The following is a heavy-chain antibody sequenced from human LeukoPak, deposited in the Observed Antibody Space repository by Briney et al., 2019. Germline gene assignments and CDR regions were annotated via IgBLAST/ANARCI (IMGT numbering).Heavy chain of an antibody. CDR2: ISYSGSSDYNPSLKSRLT. D-gene: IGHD1/OR15-1a*01. J-gene: IGHJ3*02. Sequence: SETLSLACNVSGDSISRFYWNWIRQPPGKGLEWIGYISYSGSSDYNPSLKSRLTNYNPSLKSRVTMSADTSKNQLSLRLNSVTAADTAVYYCAKWAQSTNAFDIWGQGTMVTVSS. V-gene: IGHV4-59*01. CDR3: AKWAQSTNAFDI. CDR1: GDSISRFY.